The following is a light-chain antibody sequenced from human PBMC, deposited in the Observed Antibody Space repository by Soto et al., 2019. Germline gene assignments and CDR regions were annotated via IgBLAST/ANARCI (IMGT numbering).Light chain of an antibody. Sequence: QSALTQPPSASGSPGQSVAISCTGTSSDVGGYNYVSWYQQHPGKAPKLMIYEVNKRPSGVPDRFSGSKSGNTASLTVSGLQAEDEADYYCVVWDSSLSAAVFGGGTKLTVL. J-gene: IGLJ2*01. V-gene: IGLV2-8*01. CDR3: VVWDSSLSAAV. CDR2: EVN. CDR1: SSDVGGYNY.